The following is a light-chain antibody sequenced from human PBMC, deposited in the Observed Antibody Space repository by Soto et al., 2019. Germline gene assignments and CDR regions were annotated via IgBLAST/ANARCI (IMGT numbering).Light chain of an antibody. J-gene: IGKJ1*01. CDR2: DTS. V-gene: IGKV3-11*01. Sequence: EIVLTQSPATLSLSPGERATLSCRASQSVSRYLAWYQHKPGQAPRLLIYDTSNRATGIPARFSGSGSGTDFTLTISRLEPEDYAVYYCQQYGHSLWTFGQGTKVDIK. CDR3: QQYGHSLWT. CDR1: QSVSRY.